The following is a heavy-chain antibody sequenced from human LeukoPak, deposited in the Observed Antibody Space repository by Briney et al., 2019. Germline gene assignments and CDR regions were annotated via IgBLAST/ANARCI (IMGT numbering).Heavy chain of an antibody. D-gene: IGHD2-2*01. CDR2: ISSSGSTI. CDR3: AKARGGVPAAYDY. V-gene: IGHV3-48*03. CDR1: GFTFSSYE. J-gene: IGHJ4*02. Sequence: PGGSLRLSCAASGFTFSSYEMNWVRQAPGKGLEWVSYISSSGSTIYYADSVKGRFTISRDNAKNSLYLQVNSLRAEDTAVYYCAKARGGVPAAYDYWGQGTLVTVSS.